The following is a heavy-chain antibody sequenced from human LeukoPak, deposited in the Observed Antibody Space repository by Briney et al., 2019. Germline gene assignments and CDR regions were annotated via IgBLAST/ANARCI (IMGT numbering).Heavy chain of an antibody. Sequence: ASVKVSCKASGYTFTSYYMHWVRQAPGQGLEWMGIINPSGGSTSYAQKFQGRVTMTRDTSTSTVYMDLSSLRSEDTAIYYCARDVLSRGGYSYGRRNNWFDPWGQGTLVTVSS. CDR3: ARDVLSRGGYSYGRRNNWFDP. D-gene: IGHD5-18*01. V-gene: IGHV1-46*01. CDR2: INPSGGST. CDR1: GYTFTSYY. J-gene: IGHJ5*02.